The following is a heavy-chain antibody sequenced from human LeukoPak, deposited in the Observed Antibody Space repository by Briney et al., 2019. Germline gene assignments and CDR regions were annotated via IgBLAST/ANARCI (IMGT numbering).Heavy chain of an antibody. J-gene: IGHJ4*02. CDR1: GYSFTSYW. CDR3: ARRGQRDYFDY. CDR2: MYPGDSDT. V-gene: IGHV5-51*01. Sequence: GESLKISCKGTGYSFTSYWIGWVRQMPGKGLEWMGIMYPGDSDTRYRPSFQGQVTISADKSISTAYLQWSSLKASDTAMYYCARRGQRDYFDYWGQGTLVTVSS.